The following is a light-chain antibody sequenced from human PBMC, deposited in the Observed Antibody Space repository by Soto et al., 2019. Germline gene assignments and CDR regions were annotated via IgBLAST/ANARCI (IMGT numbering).Light chain of an antibody. Sequence: QSALAQPASVSGSPGQSITISCTGTSSDVGAYDFVFWYQQHPDKAPKLMIFEVSNRPSGVSDRFSGSKSVNTATLTISGLQAEDEADYYCSSYTTSSTRVFGTGTKLTVL. J-gene: IGLJ1*01. CDR1: SSDVGAYDF. CDR3: SSYTTSSTRV. CDR2: EVS. V-gene: IGLV2-14*03.